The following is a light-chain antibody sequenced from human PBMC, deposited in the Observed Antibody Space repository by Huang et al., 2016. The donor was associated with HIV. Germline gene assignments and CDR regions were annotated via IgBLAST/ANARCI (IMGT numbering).Light chain of an antibody. J-gene: IGKJ1*01. Sequence: IVMTQSPDTLSVSPGERATLSCRAGQSVTHILAWYQQKPGQAPRLLIYGTSTRATGIPGRFSGSGSGTDFTLTISSLQSDDFGVYYCQQYHYWPPVTFGQGTKVEI. CDR2: GTS. V-gene: IGKV3-15*01. CDR3: QQYHYWPPVT. CDR1: QSVTHI.